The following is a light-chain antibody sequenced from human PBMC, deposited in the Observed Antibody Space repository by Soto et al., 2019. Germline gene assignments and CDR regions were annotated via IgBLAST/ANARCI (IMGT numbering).Light chain of an antibody. CDR3: QQASSFPRT. V-gene: IGKV1-12*01. J-gene: IGKJ1*01. CDR2: ATS. Sequence: DIQMTQSPSFVSAAVGDRVTLTCRASQDISNLLAWYQQKPGKAPTLLIYATSNLQRGVPSRFSGSGSGTDFTLTISGLQPEDSATYYCQQASSFPRTFDQGTKVEVK. CDR1: QDISNL.